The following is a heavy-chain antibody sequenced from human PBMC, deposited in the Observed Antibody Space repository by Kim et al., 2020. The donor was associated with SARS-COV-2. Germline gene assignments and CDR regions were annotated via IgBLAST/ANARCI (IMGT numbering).Heavy chain of an antibody. CDR3: ASEGRFLEWLLSNYYYYYMDV. J-gene: IGHJ6*03. CDR1: GGSISSGDYY. V-gene: IGHV4-30-4*01. CDR2: IYYSGST. D-gene: IGHD3-3*01. Sequence: SETLSLTCTVSGGSISSGDYYWSWIRQPPGKGLEWIGYIYYSGSTYYNPSLKSRVTISVDTSKNQFSLNLSSVTAADTAVYYCASEGRFLEWLLSNYYYYYMDVWGKGTTVTVSS.